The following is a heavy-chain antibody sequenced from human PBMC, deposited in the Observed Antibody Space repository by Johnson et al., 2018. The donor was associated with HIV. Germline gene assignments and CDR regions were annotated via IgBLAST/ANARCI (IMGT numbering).Heavy chain of an antibody. D-gene: IGHD6-19*01. CDR3: ARGVTVAGTKGQSAFDI. CDR1: GFTFSSYA. Sequence: VQLVESGGGLVQPGGSLRPSCAASGFTFSSYAMHWVRQAPGKGLEYVSAISSNGGSTYYANSVKGRFTISRDNSKNTLYLQMGSLRAEDMAVYYCARGVTVAGTKGQSAFDIWGQGTMVTVSS. CDR2: ISSNGGST. V-gene: IGHV3-64*01. J-gene: IGHJ3*02.